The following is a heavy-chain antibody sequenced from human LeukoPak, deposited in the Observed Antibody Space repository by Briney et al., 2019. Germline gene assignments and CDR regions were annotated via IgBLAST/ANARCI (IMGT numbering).Heavy chain of an antibody. D-gene: IGHD1-1*01. J-gene: IGHJ5*02. V-gene: IGHV1-69*05. CDR2: IIPIFGTA. CDR1: GGTFSSYA. CDR3: ARDKTRYNWNAQGGWFDP. Sequence: ASVKVSCKASGGTFSSYAISWVRQAPGQGLEWMGGIIPIFGTANYAQKFQGRVTITTDESTSKAYMELSSLRSEDTAVYYCARDKTRYNWNAQGGWFDPWGQGTLVTVSS.